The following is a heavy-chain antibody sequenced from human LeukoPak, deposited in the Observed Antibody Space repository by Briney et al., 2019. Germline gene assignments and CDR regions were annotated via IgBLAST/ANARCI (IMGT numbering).Heavy chain of an antibody. J-gene: IGHJ4*02. Sequence: PGGSLRLSXAASGFTFSSYAMSWVRQAPGKGLEWVSAISGSGGSTYYADSVKGRFTISRDNSKNTLYLQMNSLRAEDTAVYYCAKTPNIVVVVAATPYYFDYWGQGTLVTVSS. V-gene: IGHV3-23*01. CDR3: AKTPNIVVVVAATPYYFDY. CDR1: GFTFSSYA. D-gene: IGHD2-15*01. CDR2: ISGSGGST.